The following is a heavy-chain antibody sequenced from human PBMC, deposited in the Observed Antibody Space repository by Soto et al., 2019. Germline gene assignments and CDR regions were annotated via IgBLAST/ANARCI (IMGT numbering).Heavy chain of an antibody. CDR3: GRGGGLWFTHGGRSWYFDL. CDR1: GGSFSGYY. CDR2: INHSGST. J-gene: IGHJ2*01. V-gene: IGHV4-34*01. D-gene: IGHD3-10*01. Sequence: QVQLQQWGAGLLKPSETLSLTCAVYGGSFSGYYWSWIRQPPGKGLEWIGEINHSGSTNYNPSLRGGVTISVDPPKNQFSGGRGFVTAGERAGYYCGRGGGLWFTHGGRSWYFDLWGRGPLVPVSS.